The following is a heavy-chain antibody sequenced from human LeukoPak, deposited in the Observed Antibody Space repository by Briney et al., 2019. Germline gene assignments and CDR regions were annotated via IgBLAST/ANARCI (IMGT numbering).Heavy chain of an antibody. CDR1: GYTFTGYY. CDR2: INPNSGDT. V-gene: IGHV1-2*02. Sequence: ASVKDSCKASGYTFTGYYIHWVRQAPGQGLEWMGWINPNSGDTKYAQKFQGRVTMTRDTSISTAYMELTRLTADDTAVYYCARGSAIVGAKGAFDIWGQGKMVTVTS. CDR3: ARGSAIVGAKGAFDI. J-gene: IGHJ3*02. D-gene: IGHD1-26*01.